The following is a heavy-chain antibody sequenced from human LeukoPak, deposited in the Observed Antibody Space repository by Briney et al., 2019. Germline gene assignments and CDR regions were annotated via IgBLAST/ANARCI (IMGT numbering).Heavy chain of an antibody. CDR1: GSTFSTYS. Sequence: GGSLRLSCAASGSTFSTYSMNWVRQAPGKGLEWVSIISGDGVTTDYADSVKGRFTISRDNSRNTPYLQMNSLRVEDTAVYYCAKKNLAAAGPNYFDYWGQGTLVTVSS. J-gene: IGHJ4*02. CDR3: AKKNLAAAGPNYFDY. CDR2: ISGDGVTT. D-gene: IGHD6-13*01. V-gene: IGHV3-23*01.